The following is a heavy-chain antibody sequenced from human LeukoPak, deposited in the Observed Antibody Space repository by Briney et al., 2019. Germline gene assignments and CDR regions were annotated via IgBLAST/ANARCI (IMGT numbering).Heavy chain of an antibody. D-gene: IGHD3-10*01. V-gene: IGHV3-13*01. CDR3: ARGKLWFGGVKEGMDV. CDR2: IGTAGDT. J-gene: IGHJ6*02. Sequence: GGSLRLSCAASGFTFSSYDMHWVRQATGKGLEWVSAIGTAGDTYYPGSVKGRFTISRENAKNSLYLQMNSLRAGDTAVYYCARGKLWFGGVKEGMDVWGQGTTVTVSS. CDR1: GFTFSSYD.